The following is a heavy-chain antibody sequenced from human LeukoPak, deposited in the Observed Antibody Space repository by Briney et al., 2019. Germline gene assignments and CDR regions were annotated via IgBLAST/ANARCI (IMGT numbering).Heavy chain of an antibody. Sequence: KPSETLSLTCAVYGGSFSGYYWSWIRQPPGKGLEWIGEINHSGSTNYNPSLKSRVTISVDTSKNQFSLKLSSVTAADTAVYYCARGPLGLLLPGYLDAFDIWGQGTMVTVSS. CDR1: GGSFSGYY. CDR2: INHSGST. CDR3: ARGPLGLLLPGYLDAFDI. J-gene: IGHJ3*02. V-gene: IGHV4-34*01. D-gene: IGHD3-22*01.